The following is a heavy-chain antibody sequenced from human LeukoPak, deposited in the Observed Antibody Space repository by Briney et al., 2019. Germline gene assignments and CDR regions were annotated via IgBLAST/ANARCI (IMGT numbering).Heavy chain of an antibody. CDR1: GYTFTGYY. J-gene: IGHJ4*02. CDR3: AREANDYGGNSVDY. V-gene: IGHV1-2*02. Sequence: ASVEVSCKASGYTFTGYYMHWVRQAPGQGLEGMGWINPNSGGTNYAQKFQGRVTMTRDTSISTAYMELSRLRSDDTAVYYCAREANDYGGNSVDYWGQGTLVTVSS. CDR2: INPNSGGT. D-gene: IGHD4-23*01.